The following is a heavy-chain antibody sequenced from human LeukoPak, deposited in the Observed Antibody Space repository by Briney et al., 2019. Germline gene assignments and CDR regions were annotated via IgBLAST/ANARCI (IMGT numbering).Heavy chain of an antibody. V-gene: IGHV1-24*01. CDR1: GYTLTELS. CDR2: FDPEDGET. J-gene: IGHJ3*02. CDR3: ATRTGGSYGGAFDI. Sequence: ASVKVSCKVSGYTLTELSMHWVRQAPGKGLEWMGGFDPEDGETIYAQKSQGRVTMTEDTSTDTAYMELSSLRSEDTAVYYCATRTGGSYGGAFDIWGQGTMVTVSS. D-gene: IGHD1-26*01.